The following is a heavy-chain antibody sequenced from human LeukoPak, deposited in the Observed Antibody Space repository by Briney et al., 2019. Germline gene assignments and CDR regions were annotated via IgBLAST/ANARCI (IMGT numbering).Heavy chain of an antibody. V-gene: IGHV4-34*01. D-gene: IGHD2-2*01. J-gene: IGHJ5*02. CDR2: INHSGST. Sequence: SETLSLTCAVYGGSFSNYYWSWIRQPPGKGLEWIGEINHSGSTNYNPALKSRVTISVDTSKNQFSLKLSSVTGADTAVYYCARSPEPLNWFDPWGQGTLVTVSS. CDR3: ARSPEPLNWFDP. CDR1: GGSFSNYY.